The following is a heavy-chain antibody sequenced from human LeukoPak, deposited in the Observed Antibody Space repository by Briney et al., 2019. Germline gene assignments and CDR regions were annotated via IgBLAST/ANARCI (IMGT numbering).Heavy chain of an antibody. J-gene: IGHJ4*02. Sequence: GGSLRLSCAASGFTFSSYGMHRVRQAPGKGLEWVAVIWYDGSNKYYAESVKGRFTISRDNSKNTLYLQMNSLRAEDTAVYYCAGLDSSSWSDWGQGTLVTVSS. CDR2: IWYDGSNK. D-gene: IGHD6-13*01. CDR3: AGLDSSSWSD. V-gene: IGHV3-33*01. CDR1: GFTFSSYG.